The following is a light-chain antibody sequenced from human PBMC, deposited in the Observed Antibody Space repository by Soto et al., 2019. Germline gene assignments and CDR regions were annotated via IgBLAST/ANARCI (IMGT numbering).Light chain of an antibody. CDR3: QSYDIRLSVSVV. Sequence: QSVLTQPPSVSGAPGQRVTISCTGSSSNIGAGYDVQWYQQLPGAAPRLLIFGNTNRPSGVPDRFSGSSSGTSASLAISGLQAEYEADYYCQSYDIRLSVSVVFGGGTKLTVL. CDR2: GNT. J-gene: IGLJ2*01. V-gene: IGLV1-40*01. CDR1: SSNIGAGYD.